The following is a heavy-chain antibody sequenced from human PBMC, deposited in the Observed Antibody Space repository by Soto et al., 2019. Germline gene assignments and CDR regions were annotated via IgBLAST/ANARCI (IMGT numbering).Heavy chain of an antibody. CDR1: GFTFTNYA. Sequence: GGSLRLSCAASGFTFTNYAMGWVRQAPGKGLEWVSVVSSGGSTYYADSVTGRFTVSRDNSKNTLSLQMNSLRAEDTAVYYCAKRRGAGGHFDYWGQGALVTVS. CDR3: AKRRGAGGHFDY. V-gene: IGHV3-23*01. J-gene: IGHJ4*02. D-gene: IGHD2-15*01. CDR2: VSSGGST.